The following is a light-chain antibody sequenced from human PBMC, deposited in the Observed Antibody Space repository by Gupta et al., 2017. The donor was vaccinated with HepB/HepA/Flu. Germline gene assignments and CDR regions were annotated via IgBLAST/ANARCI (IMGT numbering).Light chain of an antibody. CDR1: SSNIEVGYD. Sequence: SVLTHALSESTAPGPWDNIACTGSSSNIEVGYDVHWYQQLPGTAPKLLIYRNSNRPSGIPDRFSGSKSGATASLAITGLQAVDEADYYCQSYDSSLSCYVFGAGTKVTVL. CDR3: QSYDSSLSCYV. V-gene: IGLV1-40*01. CDR2: RNS. J-gene: IGLJ1*01.